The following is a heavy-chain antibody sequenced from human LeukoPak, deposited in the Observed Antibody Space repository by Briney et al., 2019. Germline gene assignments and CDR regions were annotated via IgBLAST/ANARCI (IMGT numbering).Heavy chain of an antibody. D-gene: IGHD1-26*01. CDR3: ARAQVGAPTDL. J-gene: IGHJ5*02. V-gene: IGHV3-74*01. Sequence: GGSLRLSCAASGFPFSSYAMYWVREAPGKGLVWVARIHGDGDNISYADSVRGRFTISRDNAKDTLYLHMNSLRPEDTAVYYCARAQVGAPTDLWGQGTLVTVSS. CDR2: IHGDGDNI. CDR1: GFPFSSYA.